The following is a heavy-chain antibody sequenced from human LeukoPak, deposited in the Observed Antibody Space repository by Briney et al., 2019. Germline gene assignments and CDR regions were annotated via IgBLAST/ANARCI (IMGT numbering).Heavy chain of an antibody. CDR1: GGTFSSYA. CDR2: IIPILGIA. CDR3: ARVGDSSGYYDY. V-gene: IGHV1-69*04. D-gene: IGHD3-22*01. J-gene: IGHJ4*02. Sequence: SVKVSCKASGGTFSSYAISWVRQAPGQGLEWMGRIIPILGIAKYAQKFQGRVTITADKSTSTAYVELSSLRSEDTAVYYCARVGDSSGYYDYWGQGTLVTVSS.